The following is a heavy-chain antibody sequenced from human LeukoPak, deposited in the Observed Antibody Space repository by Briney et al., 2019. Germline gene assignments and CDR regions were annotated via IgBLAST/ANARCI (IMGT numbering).Heavy chain of an antibody. J-gene: IGHJ6*03. CDR2: IYCSGTH. V-gene: IGHV4-59*01. CDR1: GGSISNYY. D-gene: IGHD4-11*01. Sequence: SETLSLTCTVSGGSISNYYWNWIRQPPGKGLEWIGYIYCSGTHNYNPSLKSRVSMSVDTSKNQFSLRLRSVTAADTAVYFCARGRVSSSTWYSTYYYFFYMDFWGKGTTVTVSS. CDR3: ARGRVSSSTWYSTYYYFFYMDF.